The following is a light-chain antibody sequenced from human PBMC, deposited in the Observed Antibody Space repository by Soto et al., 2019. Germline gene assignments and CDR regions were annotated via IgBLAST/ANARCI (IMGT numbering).Light chain of an antibody. CDR2: YVS. CDR3: FSYAGSYAVG. J-gene: IGLJ1*01. V-gene: IGLV2-11*01. Sequence: QSALTQPRSVSGSPGQSVTISCTGTSGVVGGYIYVSLNQQHPVKAPKLMIYYVSKRPSGVPDRFSGSKSGNTAFLTMSGLQAEDEADYYCFSYAGSYAVGFGSGTKVTAL. CDR1: SGVVGGYIY.